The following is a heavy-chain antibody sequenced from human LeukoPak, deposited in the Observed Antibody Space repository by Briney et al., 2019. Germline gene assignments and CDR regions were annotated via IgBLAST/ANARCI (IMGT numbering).Heavy chain of an antibody. V-gene: IGHV1-2*02. CDR3: AREPSGSGGYDY. CDR1: GFTFSGYY. CDR2: ISPNSGGT. J-gene: IGHJ4*02. D-gene: IGHD3-10*01. Sequence: ASVKVSCKASGFTFSGYYMHWVRQAPGQGLEWMAWISPNSGGTNYVQKFQGRVTVTRDTSISTDYMDISGLTSDDTALYYCAREPSGSGGYDYWGQGTLVTVSS.